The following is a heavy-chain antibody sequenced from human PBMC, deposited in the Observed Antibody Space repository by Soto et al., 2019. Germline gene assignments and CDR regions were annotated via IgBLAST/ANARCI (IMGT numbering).Heavy chain of an antibody. J-gene: IGHJ4*02. V-gene: IGHV1-69*13. D-gene: IGHD1-26*01. Sequence: ASVKVSCKASGGTFSNYAISWVRQAPGQGLEWMGGIIPIFGTANYAQKFQGRVMITADEFTSTAYMELSGLRSEDTAVYYCAREGGLVGATSSPAYWGQGTLVTVSS. CDR2: IIPIFGTA. CDR3: AREGGLVGATSSPAY. CDR1: GGTFSNYA.